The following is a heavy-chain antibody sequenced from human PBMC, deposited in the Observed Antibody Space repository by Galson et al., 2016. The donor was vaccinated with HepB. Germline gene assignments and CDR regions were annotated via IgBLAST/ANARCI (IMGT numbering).Heavy chain of an antibody. CDR1: GFTFSSYG. D-gene: IGHD3-16*01. CDR2: TSFDGVNQ. Sequence: SLRLSCAASGFTFSSYGMHWVRQAPGKGLEWVALTSFDGVNQYYADSVKGRFTIYRDTSKNTLYLQMNSLKVEDTAVYYCAKVGPITGGLARYFDSWGQGTLVTVSS. CDR3: AKVGPITGGLARYFDS. V-gene: IGHV3-30*18. J-gene: IGHJ4*02.